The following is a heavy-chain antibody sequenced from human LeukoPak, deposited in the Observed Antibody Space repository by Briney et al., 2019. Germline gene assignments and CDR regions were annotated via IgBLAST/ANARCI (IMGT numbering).Heavy chain of an antibody. Sequence: ASETLSLTRAVYGGSFSGYYWSWIRQPPGKGLEWIGEINHSGSTNYNPSLKSRVTISVDTSKNQFSLKLSSVTAADTAVYYCARATMTTVTTCAFDIWGQGTMVTVSS. CDR2: INHSGST. CDR1: GGSFSGYY. V-gene: IGHV4-34*01. J-gene: IGHJ3*02. D-gene: IGHD4-17*01. CDR3: ARATMTTVTTCAFDI.